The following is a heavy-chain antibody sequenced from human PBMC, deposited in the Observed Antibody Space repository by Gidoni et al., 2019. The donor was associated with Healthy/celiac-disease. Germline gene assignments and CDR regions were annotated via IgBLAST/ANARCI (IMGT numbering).Heavy chain of an antibody. V-gene: IGHV3-49*04. CDR3: TRAWLGIVATTRAEY. D-gene: IGHD5-12*01. Sequence: EVQLVESGGGLVQPGRSLRLSCTASGFTFGDYAMSWVRQAPGKGLEWVGFIRSKAYGGTTEDDASVKGRFTISRDDSKSIAYLQMNSLKTEDTAVYYCTRAWLGIVATTRAEYWGQGTLVTVSS. J-gene: IGHJ4*02. CDR1: GFTFGDYA. CDR2: IRSKAYGGTT.